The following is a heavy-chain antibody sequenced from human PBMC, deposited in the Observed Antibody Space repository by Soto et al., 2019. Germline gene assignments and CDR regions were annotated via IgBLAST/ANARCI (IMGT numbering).Heavy chain of an antibody. J-gene: IGHJ4*02. Sequence: PGGSLRLSCAASGFTFSSYSMNWVRQAPGKGLEWVSSISSSSSYIYYADSVKGRFTISRDNAKNSLYLQMNSLRAEDTAVYYCARLSIPYSSSGGDWATSYWGQGTLVTVSS. CDR1: GFTFSSYS. CDR2: ISSSSSYI. D-gene: IGHD6-13*01. V-gene: IGHV3-21*01. CDR3: ARLSIPYSSSGGDWATSY.